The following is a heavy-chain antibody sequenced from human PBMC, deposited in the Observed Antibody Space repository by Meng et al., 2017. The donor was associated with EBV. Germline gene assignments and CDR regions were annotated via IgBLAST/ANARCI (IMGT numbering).Heavy chain of an antibody. CDR2: FLPRLGDP. Sequence: LVKSEVQLKKSLSSVKSSCNTSGSHFRYYSIRWVPQAPGQGLEWLEGFLPRLGDPNYAQKFQGRVKLTADESQSTHYMDLISLRSEDTAIYYCASESGRGYTPDYWGQGTLVTVSS. D-gene: IGHD3-10*01. J-gene: IGHJ4*02. V-gene: IGHV1-69*01. CDR3: ASESGRGYTPDY. CDR1: GSHFRYYS.